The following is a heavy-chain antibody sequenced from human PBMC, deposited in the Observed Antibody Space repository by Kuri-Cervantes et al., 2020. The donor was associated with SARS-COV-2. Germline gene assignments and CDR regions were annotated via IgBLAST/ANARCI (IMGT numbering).Heavy chain of an antibody. Sequence: LSLTCAASGFTFFSYGMHWVRQAPGKGLEWVAVIWNDGSNEYYADSAKGRFNISRDNSKNTLYLQMNSLRADDTAVYYCAGFYYYDSSGFVANYYYMDVWGKGTTVTVSS. D-gene: IGHD3-22*01. J-gene: IGHJ6*03. CDR1: GFTFFSYG. V-gene: IGHV3-33*01. CDR2: IWNDGSNE. CDR3: AGFYYYDSSGFVANYYYMDV.